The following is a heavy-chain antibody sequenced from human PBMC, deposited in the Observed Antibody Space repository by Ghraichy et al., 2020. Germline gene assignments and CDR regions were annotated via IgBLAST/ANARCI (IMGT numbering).Heavy chain of an antibody. Sequence: GESLNISCAASGFTFSSYAMTWVRQAPGKGLEWVSGISGSGGSTSYADSVKGRFTISRDNSKNTLYLQMNSLRADDTAVYYCAKDHLVRGVIPYFDYWGQGTLVTVSS. D-gene: IGHD3-10*01. J-gene: IGHJ4*02. CDR3: AKDHLVRGVIPYFDY. CDR1: GFTFSSYA. CDR2: ISGSGGST. V-gene: IGHV3-23*01.